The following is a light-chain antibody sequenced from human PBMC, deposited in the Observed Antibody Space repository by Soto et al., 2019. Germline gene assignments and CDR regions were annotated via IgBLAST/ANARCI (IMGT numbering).Light chain of an antibody. CDR3: AACDDSLDGPVV. CDR1: SSNLGSNT. V-gene: IGLV1-44*01. Sequence: QSVLTQPPSASGTPGQRVTISCSGSSSNLGSNTVNWYQQLPRTAPKLLIYSDNQRPSGVPDRFSGSKSGTSASLAISGLQSEDEAHYYCAACDDSLDGPVVFGGGTKLTVL. CDR2: SDN. J-gene: IGLJ3*02.